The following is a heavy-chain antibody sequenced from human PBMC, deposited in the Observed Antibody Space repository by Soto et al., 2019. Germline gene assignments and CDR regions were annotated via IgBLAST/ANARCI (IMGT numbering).Heavy chain of an antibody. V-gene: IGHV3-30*18. D-gene: IGHD6-19*01. Sequence: VQLVESGGGVVQPGRSLRLSCAASGFTFSDYAMHWVRQAPGKGLEWVAVVSHDGRNTHSADSVKGRFTISRDSSTNTVSLEMTSLRAEDTAVYYCAKGGRKWLVTSDFNYWGQGALVTVSS. J-gene: IGHJ4*02. CDR3: AKGGRKWLVTSDFNY. CDR1: GFTFSDYA. CDR2: VSHDGRNT.